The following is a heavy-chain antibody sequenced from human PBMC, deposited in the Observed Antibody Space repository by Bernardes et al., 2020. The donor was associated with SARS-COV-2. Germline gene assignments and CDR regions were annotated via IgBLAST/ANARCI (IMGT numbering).Heavy chain of an antibody. V-gene: IGHV1-8*01. CDR2: KNPNSGKT. Sequence: ASVKVSCKASGYTFTSYDINWVRQATGQGLEWMGWKNPNSGKTIYAQKFQGRVTMTKNTSISTAYMELSSLSSEDTAVYYCARGKGEWWVRLGEAFDYWGQGTLVTVSA. J-gene: IGHJ4*02. CDR3: ARGKGEWWVRLGEAFDY. CDR1: GYTFTSYD. D-gene: IGHD2-8*01.